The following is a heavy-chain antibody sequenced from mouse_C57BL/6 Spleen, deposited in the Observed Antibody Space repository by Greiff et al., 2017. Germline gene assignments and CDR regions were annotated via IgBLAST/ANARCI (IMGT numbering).Heavy chain of an antibody. CDR2: IHPNSGST. CDR3: ARYYYGSSYGYFDY. J-gene: IGHJ2*01. D-gene: IGHD1-1*01. CDR1: GYTFTSYW. Sequence: VQLQQPGAELVKPGASVKLSCKASGYTFTSYWMHWVKQRPGQGLEWIGMIHPNSGSTNYNEKFKSKATLTVDKSSSTAYMQLSSLTSEDSAVYYCARYYYGSSYGYFDYWGQGTTLTVSS. V-gene: IGHV1-64*01.